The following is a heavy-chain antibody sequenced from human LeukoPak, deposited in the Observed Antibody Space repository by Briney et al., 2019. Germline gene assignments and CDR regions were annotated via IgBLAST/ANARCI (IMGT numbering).Heavy chain of an antibody. CDR3: ARDRFDWASMPADY. V-gene: IGHV1-2*02. D-gene: IGHD3-9*01. J-gene: IGHJ4*02. CDR2: INPNSGGT. Sequence: ASVKVSCKASGYTFTGYYMHWVRQAPGQGLEWMGWINPNSGGTNYARKFQGRVTMTRDTSISTAYMELSRLRSDDTAVYYCARDRFDWASMPADYWGQGTLVTVSS. CDR1: GYTFTGYY.